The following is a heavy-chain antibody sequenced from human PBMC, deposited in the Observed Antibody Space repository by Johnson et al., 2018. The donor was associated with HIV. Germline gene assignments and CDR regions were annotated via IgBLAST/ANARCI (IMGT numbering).Heavy chain of an antibody. Sequence: QMQLVESGGGVVQPGRSLRLSCAASGFTFRSYIMHWVRQAPGEGLEWVALISYDGSNKYYADSVKGRFTISRDNSKNTLYLQMNSLKTEDTAMYYCTTIYYDFWTGYLSDAFDIWGQGTMVNVSS. CDR3: TTIYYDFWTGYLSDAFDI. CDR1: GFTFRSYI. V-gene: IGHV3-30*04. CDR2: ISYDGSNK. J-gene: IGHJ3*02. D-gene: IGHD3-3*01.